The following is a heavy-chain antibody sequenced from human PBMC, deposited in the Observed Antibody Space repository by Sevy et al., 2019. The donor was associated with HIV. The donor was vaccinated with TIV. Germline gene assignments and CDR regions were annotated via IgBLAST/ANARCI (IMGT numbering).Heavy chain of an antibody. CDR1: GFTVNSDY. V-gene: IGHV3-53*01. CDR2: DYSGGTT. CDR3: ARHISFGELGSWFDP. J-gene: IGHJ5*02. D-gene: IGHD3-10*01. Sequence: WGSLRLSCAASGFTVNSDYMSWVRQAPGKGLEWVSVDYSGGTTYYADSVKGRFTISRDNSKNILYLQMNSLRAEDTAVYYCARHISFGELGSWFDPWGQGTLVTVSS.